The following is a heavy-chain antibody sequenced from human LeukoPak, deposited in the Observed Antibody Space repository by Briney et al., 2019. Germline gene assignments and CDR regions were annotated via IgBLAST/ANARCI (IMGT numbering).Heavy chain of an antibody. D-gene: IGHD5-24*01. Sequence: SETLSLTCTVSGGSISSYYWSWIRQPPGKGLEWIGYIYYSGSTNYNPSLKSRVTISVDTSKNQFSLKLSSVTAADTAVYYCARGFVEMATITHWGQGTLVTVSS. CDR1: GGSISSYY. J-gene: IGHJ4*02. V-gene: IGHV4-59*08. CDR2: IYYSGST. CDR3: ARGFVEMATITH.